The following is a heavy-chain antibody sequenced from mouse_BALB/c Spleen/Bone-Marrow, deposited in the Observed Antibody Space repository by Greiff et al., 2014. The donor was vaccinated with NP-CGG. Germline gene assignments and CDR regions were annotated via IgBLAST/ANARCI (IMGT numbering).Heavy chain of an antibody. CDR1: GYTFTNYW. Sequence: EVKLVESGTVLARPGASLRMSCKASGYTFTNYWINWIKQRPGQGLEWIGAIYPGNNDAKYTQKFKAKAKLTAVTSTSTADMELSSLTKEDSAVYYCARNWDWVFAYWGQGTLVTVSA. CDR3: ARNWDWVFAY. J-gene: IGHJ3*01. CDR2: IYPGNNDA. V-gene: IGHV1-5*01. D-gene: IGHD4-1*01.